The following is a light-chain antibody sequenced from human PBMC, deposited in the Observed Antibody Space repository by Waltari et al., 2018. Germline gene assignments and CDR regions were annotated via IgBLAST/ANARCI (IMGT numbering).Light chain of an antibody. Sequence: IVMTQSPATLSVSPGRRATLSCRASESVGNNFAWYQQRPGQAPRLLIYGASSRAPGIPARFSASGSRTEFVLTISSLQSEDSAVYYCQQYNNWPYTFGQGTKLEIK. V-gene: IGKV3-15*01. CDR1: ESVGNN. CDR2: GAS. J-gene: IGKJ2*01. CDR3: QQYNNWPYT.